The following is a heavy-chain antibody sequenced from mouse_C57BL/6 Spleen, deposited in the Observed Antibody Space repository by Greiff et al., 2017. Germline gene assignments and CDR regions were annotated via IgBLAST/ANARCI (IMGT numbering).Heavy chain of an antibody. Sequence: EVQVVESGGGLVQSGRSLRLSCATSGFTFSDFYMEWVRQAPGKGLEWIAASRNKANDYTTEYSASVKGRFIVSRDTSQSILYLQMNALRAEDTAIYYCARDALGTGTHAYWGQGTLVTVSA. CDR3: ARDALGTGTHAY. J-gene: IGHJ3*01. CDR1: GFTFSDFY. V-gene: IGHV7-1*01. CDR2: SRNKANDYTT. D-gene: IGHD4-1*01.